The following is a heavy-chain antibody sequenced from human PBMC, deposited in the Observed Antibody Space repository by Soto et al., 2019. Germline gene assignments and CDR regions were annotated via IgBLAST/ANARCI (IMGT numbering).Heavy chain of an antibody. J-gene: IGHJ5*02. CDR2: INTDNGGA. V-gene: IGHV1-2*02. CDR3: AKERGSNSLHPSYNWFDT. D-gene: IGHD6-13*01. CDR1: GYIFTDYH. Sequence: QVPLVQSGAEVKKPGASVKVSCKASGYIFTDYHIHWVRQAPGQGLEFMGWINTDNGGAGSAQQFQGRVTVTRDTSITTVYLELSNLRSDDTAVYFCAKERGSNSLHPSYNWFDTWGQGTLITVSS.